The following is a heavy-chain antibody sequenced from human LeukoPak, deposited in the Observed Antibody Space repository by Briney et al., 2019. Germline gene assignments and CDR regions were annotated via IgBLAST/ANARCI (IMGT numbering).Heavy chain of an antibody. Sequence: GGSLRLSCAASGFTFSSYGMSWVRQAPGKGLQWVSDISGSGGSTSYADSVKGRFTISRDNSKNTLYLQMNSLRAEDTAVYYCAKADKYDILTGYKTDYWGQGTLVTVSS. CDR3: AKADKYDILTGYKTDY. CDR1: GFTFSSYG. CDR2: ISGSGGST. V-gene: IGHV3-23*01. D-gene: IGHD3-9*01. J-gene: IGHJ4*02.